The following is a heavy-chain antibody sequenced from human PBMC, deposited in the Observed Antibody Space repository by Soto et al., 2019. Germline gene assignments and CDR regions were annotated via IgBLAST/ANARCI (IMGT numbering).Heavy chain of an antibody. J-gene: IGHJ4*02. Sequence: QEQLVESGGGLVKPGGSLRLSCAASGFNFNDYYMSWIRQAPGKGLEYIAYISSLNHYNNYADSVKGRFTISIDNAKNSLQRQMSILRSEDTAGYYCARLVSRRYLDSWGRGTLVTVSS. V-gene: IGHV3-11*06. CDR3: ARLVSRRYLDS. CDR2: ISSLNHYN. CDR1: GFNFNDYY. D-gene: IGHD3-9*01.